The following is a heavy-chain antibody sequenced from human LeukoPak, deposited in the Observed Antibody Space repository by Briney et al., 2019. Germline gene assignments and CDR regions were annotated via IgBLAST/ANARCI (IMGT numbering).Heavy chain of an antibody. CDR1: GGSISSSSYY. V-gene: IGHV4-39*01. CDR2: IYYSGST. J-gene: IGHJ4*02. CDR3: ARLRHPNY. Sequence: SETLSLTCTVSGGSISSSSYYWGWIRQPPGKGLEWIGSIYYSGSTYYNPSLKSRVTISVDTSRNQFSLKLSSVTAADTAVYYCARLRHPNYWGQGTLVTVSS.